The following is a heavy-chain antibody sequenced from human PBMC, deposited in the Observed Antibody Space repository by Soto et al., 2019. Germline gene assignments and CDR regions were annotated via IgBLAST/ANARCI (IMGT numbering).Heavy chain of an antibody. D-gene: IGHD6-25*01. J-gene: IGHJ4*02. CDR3: ARDRLEVRFDY. CDR1: GGSISSSNW. Sequence: SETLSLTCAVSGGSISSSNWWSWVRQPPGKGLEWIGEIYHSGSTNYNPSLKSRVTVSVDTSKNQFSLKLSSVTAADTAVYYCARDRLEVRFDYWGQGTLVTVSS. CDR2: IYHSGST. V-gene: IGHV4-4*02.